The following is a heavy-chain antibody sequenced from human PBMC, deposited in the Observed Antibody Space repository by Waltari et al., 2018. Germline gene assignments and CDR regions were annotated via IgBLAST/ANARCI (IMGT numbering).Heavy chain of an antibody. J-gene: IGHJ5*02. CDR3: AREGGSSWYGIDP. CDR2: TSTGGST. V-gene: IGHV4-4*07. D-gene: IGHD6-13*01. Sequence: QVQLQESGPGLVKPSETLSLTCTVSGGSISSYYWSWTRQPAGKGLEWIGRTSTGGSTNYNPSLKSRVTISIDTSKNQFSQKLSSVTAADTAVYYCAREGGSSWYGIDPWGQGTLVTVSS. CDR1: GGSISSYY.